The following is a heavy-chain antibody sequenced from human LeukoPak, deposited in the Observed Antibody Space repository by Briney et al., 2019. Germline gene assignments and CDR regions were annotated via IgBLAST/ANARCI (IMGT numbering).Heavy chain of an antibody. Sequence: ASVKVSCKVTGYTLTELSMHCVRQAPGKGLEWMGGFDPEDGETIYAQKFQGRVTMTTDTSTSTAYMELRSLKSDDTAVYYCASLKNYYDSSGYLVTDAFDIWGQGTMVTVSS. CDR2: FDPEDGET. J-gene: IGHJ3*02. D-gene: IGHD3-22*01. V-gene: IGHV1-24*01. CDR3: ASLKNYYDSSGYLVTDAFDI. CDR1: GYTLTELS.